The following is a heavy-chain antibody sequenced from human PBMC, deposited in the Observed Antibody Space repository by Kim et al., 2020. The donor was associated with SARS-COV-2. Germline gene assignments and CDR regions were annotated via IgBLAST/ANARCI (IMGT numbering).Heavy chain of an antibody. CDR1: GFTFSSYG. Sequence: GGSLRLSCAASGFTFSSYGMHWVRQAPGKGLEWVAVIWYDGSNKYYADSVKGRFTISRDNSKNTLYLQMNSLRAEDTAVYYCARDLRITDNWFDAWGQGTLIPVSS. J-gene: IGHJ5*02. CDR3: ARDLRITDNWFDA. V-gene: IGHV3-33*01. D-gene: IGHD1-20*01. CDR2: IWYDGSNK.